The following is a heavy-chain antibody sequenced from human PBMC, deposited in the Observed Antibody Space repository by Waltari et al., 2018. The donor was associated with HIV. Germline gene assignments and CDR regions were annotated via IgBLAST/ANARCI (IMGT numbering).Heavy chain of an antibody. CDR2: IRSRTYGGAT. Sequence: EVQLVEFGGGLVQPGRSLRLYCAGFGFGFGDFVISLFRQAPGKGLEWVGLIRSRTYGGATEYAASGKGRFTISRDDLKSVAYLQMNSLKTEDTAVYYCTRSSKLDYWGQGTLVTVSS. CDR3: TRSSKLDY. V-gene: IGHV3-49*03. D-gene: IGHD4-4*01. CDR1: GFGFGDFV. J-gene: IGHJ4*02.